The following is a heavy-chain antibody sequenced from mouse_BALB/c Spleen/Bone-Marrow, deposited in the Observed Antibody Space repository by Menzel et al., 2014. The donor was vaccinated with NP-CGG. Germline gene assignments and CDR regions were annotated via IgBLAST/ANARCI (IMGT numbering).Heavy chain of an antibody. D-gene: IGHD2-14*01. CDR1: GYSFTGFN. J-gene: IGHJ1*01. Sequence: VQLQQSGPELEKPGASVKISCKASGYSFTGFNMNWVKQSNGKSLEWIGNIDLYYGDTSCNQKFKGKATLTVDKSSSTASMQMQSKTSEDSAVYDRARSRYDGTYWYFDVWGAGTTVTVSS. CDR2: IDLYYGDT. CDR3: ARSRYDGTYWYFDV. V-gene: IGHV1-39*01.